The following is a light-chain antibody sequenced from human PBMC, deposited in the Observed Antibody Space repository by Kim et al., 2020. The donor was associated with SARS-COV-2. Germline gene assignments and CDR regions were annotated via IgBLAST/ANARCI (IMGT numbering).Light chain of an antibody. CDR3: AQHNTYPWT. Sequence: DIQMTQFPSTLSASVGDRVTISCRASQYISIWMAWYQQRSGKAPKLLFHTASTLKSGVPPRFSGSGSGTEFTLTISSLQPDDFATYFCAQHNTYPWTFGQRTKVDI. J-gene: IGKJ1*01. CDR2: TAS. V-gene: IGKV1-5*03. CDR1: QYISIW.